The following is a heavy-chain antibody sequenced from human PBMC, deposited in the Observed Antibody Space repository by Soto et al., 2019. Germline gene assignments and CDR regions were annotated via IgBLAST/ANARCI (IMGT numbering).Heavy chain of an antibody. CDR2: TYHSGST. CDR1: GDPISTGGCS. D-gene: IGHD3-22*01. Sequence: SETLSVTCVVAGDPISTGGCSWAWIRQPPGKALEWIGHTYHSGSTNYNPSLKSRVTISVDTSKNQFSLKLTSVTAAETAVYYCARTYDGSGPNSGGYGFDIWGQGTMVTVSS. V-gene: IGHV4-30-2*02. CDR3: ARTYDGSGPNSGGYGFDI. J-gene: IGHJ3*02.